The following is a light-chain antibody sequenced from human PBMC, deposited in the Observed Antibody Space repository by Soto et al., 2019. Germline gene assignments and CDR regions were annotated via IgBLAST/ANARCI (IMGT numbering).Light chain of an antibody. CDR1: QGLLHSNGGTF. V-gene: IGKV2-30*02. CDR3: MQGTHWPYT. J-gene: IGKJ2*01. CDR2: QFS. Sequence: DVVMTQSPLSLPVTLGQPASISCRSSQGLLHSNGGTFLSWFQHRQGQSARRLIYQFSNRDSDVPDRFRGSASGADFTPTISRVEGEDVGNYYCMQGTHWPYTFGQGTKLEI.